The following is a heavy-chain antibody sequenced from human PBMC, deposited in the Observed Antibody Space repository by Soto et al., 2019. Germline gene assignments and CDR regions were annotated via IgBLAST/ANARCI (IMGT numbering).Heavy chain of an antibody. CDR2: IYYSGST. Sequence: PSETLSLTCTVSGGSISSGGYYWSWIRQHPGKGLEWIGYIYYSGSTYYNPSLKSRVTISVDTSKNQFSLKLSSVTAADTAVYYCARGRRRTGYSSSWYWFDPWGQGTLVTVSS. D-gene: IGHD6-13*01. CDR3: ARGRRRTGYSSSWYWFDP. J-gene: IGHJ5*02. V-gene: IGHV4-31*03. CDR1: GGSISSGGYY.